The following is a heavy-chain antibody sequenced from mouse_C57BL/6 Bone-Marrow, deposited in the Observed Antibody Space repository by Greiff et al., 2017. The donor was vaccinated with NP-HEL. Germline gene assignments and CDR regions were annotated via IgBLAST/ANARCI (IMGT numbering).Heavy chain of an antibody. CDR3: AREACITTVVAYYFDY. CDR2: IDPSDSYT. D-gene: IGHD1-1*01. CDR1: GYTFTSYW. V-gene: IGHV1-69*01. Sequence: VKFQQNGAELVMPGASVKLSCKASGYTFTSYWMHWVKQRPGQGLEWIGEIDPSDSYTNYNQKFKGKSTLTVDKSSSTAYMQLSSLTSEDSAVYYCAREACITTVVAYYFDYWGQGTTLTVSS. J-gene: IGHJ2*01.